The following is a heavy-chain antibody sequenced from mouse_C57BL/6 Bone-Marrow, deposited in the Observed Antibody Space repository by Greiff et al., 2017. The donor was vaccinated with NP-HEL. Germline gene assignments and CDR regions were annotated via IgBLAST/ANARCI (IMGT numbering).Heavy chain of an antibody. J-gene: IGHJ1*03. CDR3: ARSGLYYGSSYWYFDV. D-gene: IGHD1-1*01. V-gene: IGHV1-61*01. CDR1: GYTFTSYW. CDR2: IYPSDSET. Sequence: VVRPGSSVKLSCKASGYTFTSYWMDWVKQRLGQGLEWIGNIYPSDSETHYNQKFKDKATLTVDKSSSTAYMQLSSLTSEDSAVYYCARSGLYYGSSYWYFDVWGTGTTVTVSS.